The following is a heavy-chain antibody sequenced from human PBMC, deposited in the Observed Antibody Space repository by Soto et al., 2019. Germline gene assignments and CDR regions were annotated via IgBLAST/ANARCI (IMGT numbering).Heavy chain of an antibody. Sequence: QVQLVESGGGVVQPGKSLRLSCAASGFTLSDFAMHWVRQAPGKGLESVAVISYDGSKKYFADSVKGRFTISRDNSNNTLYLQMNSLRPDDTAVYHCASPVADFDPYFDFWGPGTLVTVSS. D-gene: IGHD2-21*02. CDR1: GFTLSDFA. J-gene: IGHJ4*02. CDR2: ISYDGSKK. V-gene: IGHV3-30-3*01. CDR3: ASPVADFDPYFDF.